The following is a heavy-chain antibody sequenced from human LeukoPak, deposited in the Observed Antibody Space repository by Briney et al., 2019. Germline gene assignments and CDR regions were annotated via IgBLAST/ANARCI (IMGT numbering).Heavy chain of an antibody. D-gene: IGHD3-16*02. CDR2: ISSSSSYI. CDR3: ARDDLLLGELSLPSY. V-gene: IGHV3-21*01. Sequence: PGGSLILSCAASGFTFSSYSMNWVRQAPGKGLEWVSSISSSSSYIYYADSVKGRFTISRDNAKNSLYLQMNSLRAEDTAVYYCARDDLLLGELSLPSYWGQGTLVTVSS. CDR1: GFTFSSYS. J-gene: IGHJ4*02.